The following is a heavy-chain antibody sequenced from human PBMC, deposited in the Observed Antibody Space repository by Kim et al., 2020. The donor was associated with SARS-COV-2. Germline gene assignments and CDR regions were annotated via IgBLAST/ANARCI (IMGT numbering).Heavy chain of an antibody. V-gene: IGHV3-7*03. CDR2: IKQDGSEK. D-gene: IGHD2-21*01. J-gene: IGHJ3*01. CDR1: GFTFSSYG. Sequence: GGSLRLSCAASGFTFSSYGMSWVRQAPGKGLEWVSNIKQDGSEKYYVDSVKGRFTISRDNAKNSLYLQMNSLRAEDTAVYYCAREAGWGRTTCGVVW. CDR3: AREAGWGRTTCGVV.